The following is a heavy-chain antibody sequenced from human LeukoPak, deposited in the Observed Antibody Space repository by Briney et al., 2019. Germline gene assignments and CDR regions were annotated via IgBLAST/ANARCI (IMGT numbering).Heavy chain of an antibody. CDR1: GFTFNNYA. V-gene: IGHV3-23*01. Sequence: GGSLRLSCATSGFTFNNYAMTWVRQAPGKGLEWASPISGSGAATYYADSVKGRFTISRDNSKNTMYLQMTSLRAEDTAVYYCAKQPLNDYIWENWGQGTLVTVSS. D-gene: IGHD3-16*01. J-gene: IGHJ4*02. CDR3: AKQPLNDYIWEN. CDR2: ISGSGAAT.